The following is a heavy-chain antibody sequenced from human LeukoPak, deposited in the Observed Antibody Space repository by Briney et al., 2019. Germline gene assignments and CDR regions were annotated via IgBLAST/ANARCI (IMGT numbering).Heavy chain of an antibody. V-gene: IGHV3-9*03. J-gene: IGHJ4*02. CDR3: AKALSSSFTGSSWEY. CDR1: GFTFDDYA. CDR2: INWNGGKI. D-gene: IGHD6-6*01. Sequence: GGFLRLSCAASGFTFDDYAMHWIRQAPGKGLEWVSGINWNGGKIGYADSVKGRFTISRDSAKSSLYLQMNTLRAEDMAFYYCAKALSSSFTGSSWEYWGQGTLVTVSS.